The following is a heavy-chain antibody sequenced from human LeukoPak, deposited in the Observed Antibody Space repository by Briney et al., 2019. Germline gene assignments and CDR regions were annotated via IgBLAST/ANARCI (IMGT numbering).Heavy chain of an antibody. CDR1: GYTFTSYA. CDR2: IIPILGIA. D-gene: IGHD6-19*01. Sequence: SVKVSCKASGYTFTSYAISWVRQAPGQGLEWMGRIIPILGIANYAQKFQGRVTITADKSTSTAYMELSSLRSEDTAVYYCARDFYSSGSLYYFDYWGQGTLVTVSS. CDR3: ARDFYSSGSLYYFDY. J-gene: IGHJ4*02. V-gene: IGHV1-69*04.